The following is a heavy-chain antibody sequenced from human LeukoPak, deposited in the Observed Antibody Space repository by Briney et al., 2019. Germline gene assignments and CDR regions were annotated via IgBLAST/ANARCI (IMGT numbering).Heavy chain of an antibody. CDR3: AKDLRSGYDSPFDY. CDR1: GFTFSSYA. D-gene: IGHD5-12*01. CDR2: LSGSGGST. Sequence: PGGSLRLSCAASGFTFSSYAMNWVRQAPGKGLEWVSGLSGSGGSTYYADSVKGRFTLSRDNSKNTLYLQMNSLRVEDTAVYYCAKDLRSGYDSPFDYWGQGSLVTVSS. V-gene: IGHV3-23*01. J-gene: IGHJ4*02.